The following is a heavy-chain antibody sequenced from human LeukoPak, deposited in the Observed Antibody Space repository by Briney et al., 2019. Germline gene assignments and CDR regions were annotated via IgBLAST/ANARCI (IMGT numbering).Heavy chain of an antibody. V-gene: IGHV3-7*01. CDR2: IKQDGSEK. CDR1: GFTFSSYW. Sequence: GGSLRLSCAASGFTFSSYWMSWVRQAPGKGLEWVANIKQDGSEKYYVDSVKGRFTISRDNAKNSLYLQMNSLRAEDTAVYYCAKDSLRSRGSYLFDYWGQGTLVTVSS. J-gene: IGHJ4*02. D-gene: IGHD1-26*01. CDR3: AKDSLRSRGSYLFDY.